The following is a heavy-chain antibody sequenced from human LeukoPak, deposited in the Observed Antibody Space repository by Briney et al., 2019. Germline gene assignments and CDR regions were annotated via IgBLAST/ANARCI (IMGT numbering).Heavy chain of an antibody. CDR3: ARDSTGSYLDY. Sequence: GASLKVSCKASGYTFTGYYLHWVRPAPGQGLEWMGWISPNSGGTHYAQKFQGRVTMTRDTSITKAYMELSRLRSDDTAVFYCARDSTGSYLDYWGQGTLVTVSS. J-gene: IGHJ4*02. CDR1: GYTFTGYY. V-gene: IGHV1-2*02. D-gene: IGHD1-26*01. CDR2: ISPNSGGT.